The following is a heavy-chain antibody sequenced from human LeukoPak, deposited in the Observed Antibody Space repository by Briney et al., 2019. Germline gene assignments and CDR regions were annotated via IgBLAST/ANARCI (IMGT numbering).Heavy chain of an antibody. CDR3: VREEDGVVDDAFDV. Sequence: SETLSLTCTVSGGAISTYYWSWIRQPPGKGLEWIGFIHHTGTTISNPSLKSRVTISADTSKNQFSLKLRSVTAADTAVYFCVREEDGVVDDAFDVWGPGTMVTVSS. CDR2: IHHTGTT. J-gene: IGHJ3*01. V-gene: IGHV4-59*01. CDR1: GGAISTYY. D-gene: IGHD2-8*01.